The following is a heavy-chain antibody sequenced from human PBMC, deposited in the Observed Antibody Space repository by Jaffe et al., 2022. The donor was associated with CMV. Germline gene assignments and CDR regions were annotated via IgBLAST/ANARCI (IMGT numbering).Heavy chain of an antibody. V-gene: IGHV4-34*02. D-gene: IGHD1-7*01. Sequence: QVRLEQWGAGQLKPSETLSLTCAVSGGSFSTYDWNWIRQPPGKGLEWIGAINHFGGTNYNSSLESRLTLSVDTSNNQFSLHLTALTAADTALYYCARGREPSPRASNWNWAWFYDLWGRGTLVTVST. J-gene: IGHJ2*01. CDR1: GGSFSTYD. CDR2: INHFGGT. CDR3: ARGREPSPRASNWNWAWFYDL.